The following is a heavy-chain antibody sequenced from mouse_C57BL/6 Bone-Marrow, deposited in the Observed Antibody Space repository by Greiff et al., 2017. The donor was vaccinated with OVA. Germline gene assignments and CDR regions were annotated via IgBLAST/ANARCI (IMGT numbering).Heavy chain of an antibody. V-gene: IGHV1-26*01. D-gene: IGHD4-1*01. CDR2: INPNNGGT. J-gene: IGHJ2*01. CDR3: ARFEDSTGTFYFDY. CDR1: GYTFTDYY. Sequence: EVQLQQSGPELVKPGASVKISCKASGYTFTDYYMNWVKPSHGKSLEWIGDINPNNGGTSYNQKFKGKAKLTVDKSSSTAYMELRSLTSEDSAVYYCARFEDSTGTFYFDYWGQGTTLTVSS.